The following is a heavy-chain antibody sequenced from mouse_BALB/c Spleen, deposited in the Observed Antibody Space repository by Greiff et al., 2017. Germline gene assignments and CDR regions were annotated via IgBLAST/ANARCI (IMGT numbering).Heavy chain of an antibody. CDR1: GYSITSGYY. CDR3: ALIYYYGSRFAY. V-gene: IGHV3-6*02. Sequence: EVKLVESGPGLVKPSQSLSLTCSVTGYSITSGYYWNWIRQFPGNKLEWMGYISYDGSNNYNPSLKNRISITRDTSKNQFFLKLNSVTTEDTATYYCALIYYYGSRFAYWGQGTLVTVSA. D-gene: IGHD1-1*01. CDR2: ISYDGSN. J-gene: IGHJ3*01.